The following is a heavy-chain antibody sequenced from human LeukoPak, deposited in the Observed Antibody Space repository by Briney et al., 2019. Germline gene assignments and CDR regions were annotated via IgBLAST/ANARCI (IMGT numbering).Heavy chain of an antibody. J-gene: IGHJ4*02. Sequence: SETLSLTCTVSGGSISGYYWSWIRQPPGKGLEWIACIHSSGSTSYNPSLKSRITMSLDTSQSQFSLKLSSVTAADTAVYYCARNADSKVSGTYPLGCWGQGTLVTVSS. V-gene: IGHV4-59*08. CDR1: GGSISGYY. CDR3: ARNADSKVSGTYPLGC. CDR2: IHSSGST. D-gene: IGHD3-10*01.